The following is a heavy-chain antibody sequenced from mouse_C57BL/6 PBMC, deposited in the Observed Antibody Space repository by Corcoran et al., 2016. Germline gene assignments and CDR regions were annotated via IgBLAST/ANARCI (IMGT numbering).Heavy chain of an antibody. Sequence: EVQLQQSGPVLVKPGASVKMSCKASGYTFTDYYMNWVKQSHGKSLEWIGVINPYNGGTSYNQKFKGKATLTVAKSSSTAYMELNSLTSEDSAVYYCATAQATFAWFAYWGQGTLVTVSA. V-gene: IGHV1-19*01. CDR1: GYTFTDYY. CDR2: INPYNGGT. J-gene: IGHJ3*01. CDR3: ATAQATFAWFAY. D-gene: IGHD3-2*02.